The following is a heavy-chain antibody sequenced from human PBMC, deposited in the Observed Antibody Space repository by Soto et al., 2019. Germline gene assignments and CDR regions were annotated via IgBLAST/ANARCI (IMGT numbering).Heavy chain of an antibody. J-gene: IGHJ3*02. V-gene: IGHV1-18*01. CDR2: ISPHNDRT. Sequence: QVQLVQSGADVKKPGASVKVSCKASGYNFTSYGIRWVRQAPGQGLEWMGWISPHNDRTKYARRFQDRVTVTTETPTSTVYMELGSLRSDDTAVYYCARDLYYSSGRYFDHDAFDIWGQGTVVTVSS. CDR3: ARDLYYSSGRYFDHDAFDI. CDR1: GYNFTSYG. D-gene: IGHD6-19*01.